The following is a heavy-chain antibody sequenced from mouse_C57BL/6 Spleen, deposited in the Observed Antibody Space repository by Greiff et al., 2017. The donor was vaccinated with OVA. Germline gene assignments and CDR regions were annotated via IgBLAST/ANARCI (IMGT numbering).Heavy chain of an antibody. D-gene: IGHD1-1*01. J-gene: IGHJ2*01. CDR2: ISDGGSYT. CDR3: ARSITTVVAPYFDY. V-gene: IGHV5-4*01. CDR1: GFTFSSYA. Sequence: EVHLVESGGGLVKPGGSLKLSCAASGFTFSSYAMSWVRQTPDKRLEWVATISDGGSYTYYPDNVKGRFTISRDNAKNNLYLQMSHLKSEDTAMYYCARSITTVVAPYFDYWGQGTTLTVSS.